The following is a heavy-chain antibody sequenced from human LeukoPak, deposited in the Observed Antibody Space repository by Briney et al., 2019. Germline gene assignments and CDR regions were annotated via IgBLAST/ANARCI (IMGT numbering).Heavy chain of an antibody. Sequence: SETLSLTCTVSGGSISSYYWSWIRQPPGKGLEWIGYIYYSGSTNYNPSLKSRVNISVDTSKNQFSLKLSSVTAADTAVYYCARQGYSGYRPIDYWGQGTLVTVSS. CDR1: GGSISSYY. V-gene: IGHV4-59*08. CDR2: IYYSGST. D-gene: IGHD5-12*01. CDR3: ARQGYSGYRPIDY. J-gene: IGHJ4*02.